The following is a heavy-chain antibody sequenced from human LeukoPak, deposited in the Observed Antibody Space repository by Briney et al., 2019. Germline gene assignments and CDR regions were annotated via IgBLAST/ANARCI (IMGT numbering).Heavy chain of an antibody. CDR3: AKEGYYDSSGYWVALDAFDI. CDR1: AFTFSRYG. J-gene: IGHJ3*02. Sequence: GGSLRLSCAASAFTFSRYGMNWVRQAPGKGLEGVSGISGSGGTTYYADSVKGRFTISRDNSKNTLYLQMNSLRAEDTAVYYCAKEGYYDSSGYWVALDAFDIWGQGTMVTVSS. CDR2: ISGSGGTT. V-gene: IGHV3-23*01. D-gene: IGHD3-22*01.